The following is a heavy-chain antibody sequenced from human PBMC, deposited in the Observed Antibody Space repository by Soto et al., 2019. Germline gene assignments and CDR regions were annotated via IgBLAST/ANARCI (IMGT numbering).Heavy chain of an antibody. J-gene: IGHJ6*02. Sequence: SVKVSCKASGGTFSSHAISWVRQAPGQGLEWMGGIIPFFKATNYAQKFQGRVTITADDSTSTAYMDLYSLRSEDTAVYYCARDVPLNYYDGTFSYYAMDVWGQGTTVTDSS. CDR1: GGTFSSHA. V-gene: IGHV1-69*13. D-gene: IGHD3-16*01. CDR2: IIPFFKAT. CDR3: ARDVPLNYYDGTFSYYAMDV.